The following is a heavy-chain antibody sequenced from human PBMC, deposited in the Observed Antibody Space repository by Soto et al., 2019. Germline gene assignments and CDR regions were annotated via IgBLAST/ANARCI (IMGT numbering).Heavy chain of an antibody. CDR3: ARGYPPGIAAAGSLVHVNWFDP. V-gene: IGHV4-34*01. D-gene: IGHD6-13*01. CDR2: INHSGST. Sequence: QVQLQQWGAGLLKPSETLSLTCAVYGGSFSGYYWSWIRQPPGKGLEWIGEINHSGSTNYNPSLKSRVTISVDTSKNQFSLKLSSVTAADTAVYYCARGYPPGIAAAGSLVHVNWFDPWGQGTLVTVSS. J-gene: IGHJ5*02. CDR1: GGSFSGYY.